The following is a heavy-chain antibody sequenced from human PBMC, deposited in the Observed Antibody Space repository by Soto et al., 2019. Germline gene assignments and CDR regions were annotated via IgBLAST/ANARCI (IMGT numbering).Heavy chain of an antibody. CDR1: GGSFSGYY. CDR3: ATVRIAAAGTLTGVIDY. Sequence: QVQLQQWGAGLLKPSETLSLTCAVYGGSFSGYYWSWIRQPPGKGLEWIGEINHSGSTNYNPSLKSRVTISVDTSKNQFSLKLSSVTAADTAVYYCATVRIAAAGTLTGVIDYWGQGTLVTVSS. CDR2: INHSGST. J-gene: IGHJ4*02. D-gene: IGHD6-13*01. V-gene: IGHV4-34*01.